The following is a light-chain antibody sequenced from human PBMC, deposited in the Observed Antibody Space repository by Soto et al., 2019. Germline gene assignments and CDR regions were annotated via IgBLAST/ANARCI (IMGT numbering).Light chain of an antibody. J-gene: IGKJ1*01. Sequence: DIQMTQSPSSISASVGDRVTITCRASQPISSWLAWYQQVPGQAPYLLIYPASTLQSGVPSRFSGSGSGTDFTLTINSLQPEDVATYYCQQGDNFPRACGQGTRVEI. CDR2: PAS. CDR3: QQGDNFPRA. CDR1: QPISSW. V-gene: IGKV1-12*01.